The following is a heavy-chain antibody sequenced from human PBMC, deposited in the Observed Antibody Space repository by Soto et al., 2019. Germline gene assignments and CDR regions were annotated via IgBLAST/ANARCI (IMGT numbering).Heavy chain of an antibody. Sequence: SETLSLTCTVSGDSISSYYWSWIRQPLGKGLEWIGYIYYSGSTNYNPSLKSRVTISVDTSKNQFSLKLSSVTAADTAVYYWARLRRGYYDSSGYYYDYWGQGTLVTVSS. D-gene: IGHD3-22*01. CDR1: GDSISSYY. CDR3: ARLRRGYYDSSGYYYDY. J-gene: IGHJ4*02. V-gene: IGHV4-59*01. CDR2: IYYSGST.